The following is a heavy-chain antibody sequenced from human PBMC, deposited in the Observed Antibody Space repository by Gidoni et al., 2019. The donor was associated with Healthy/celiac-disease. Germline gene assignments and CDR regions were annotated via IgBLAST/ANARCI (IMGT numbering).Heavy chain of an antibody. J-gene: IGHJ6*03. D-gene: IGHD2-15*01. CDR2: IYHSGNT. CDR3: ARALRDIVVVVAATPYYYYMDV. Sequence: QVKLQASGPGLVKPSGTLSRTCAGSGGSIRSSNWCSWVRPPPGKGLEWIGEIYHSGNTNYNPSLKSRVTISVDKSKNQFSLKLSSVTAADTAVYYCARALRDIVVVVAATPYYYYMDVWGKGTTVTVSS. CDR1: GGSIRSSNW. V-gene: IGHV4-4*02.